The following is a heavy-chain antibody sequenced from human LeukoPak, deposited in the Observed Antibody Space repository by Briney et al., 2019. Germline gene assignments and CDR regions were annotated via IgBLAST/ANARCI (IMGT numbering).Heavy chain of an antibody. J-gene: IGHJ4*02. V-gene: IGHV4-59*06. D-gene: IGHD2-2*01. Sequence: SETLSLTCTVSGGSVNNYYWSWIRQPPGKGLEWIGYIYYSGSTYYNPSLKSRVTISVDTSKNQFSLKLSSVIAADTAVYYCARAGCSSTSCYPYFDYWGQGTLVTVSS. CDR3: ARAGCSSTSCYPYFDY. CDR1: GGSVNNYY. CDR2: IYYSGST.